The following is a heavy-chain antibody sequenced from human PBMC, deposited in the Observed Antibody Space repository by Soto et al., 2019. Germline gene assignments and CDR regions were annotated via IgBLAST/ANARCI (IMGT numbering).Heavy chain of an antibody. J-gene: IGHJ4*02. Sequence: SETLSLTCAVSGGSFIGYFWSWIRQSPDKGLEWIGEINDSGSTYYNPSFKSRLTISVDTSKSQISLTLTSVTAADSAVYYCQGGDFWGQGTLVTVSS. D-gene: IGHD3-16*01. CDR2: INDSGST. V-gene: IGHV4-34*01. CDR1: GGSFIGYF. CDR3: QGGDF.